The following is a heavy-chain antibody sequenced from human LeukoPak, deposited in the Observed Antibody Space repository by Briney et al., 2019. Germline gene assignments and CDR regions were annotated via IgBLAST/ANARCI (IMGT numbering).Heavy chain of an antibody. D-gene: IGHD3-10*01. CDR3: ARPSLSGMVRGNWYFDL. CDR2: IIPIFGTA. CDR1: GGTFSSYA. V-gene: IGHV1-69*06. Sequence: GASVKVSCKASGGTFSSYAISWVPQAPGQGLEWMGGIIPIFGTANYAQKFQGRVTITADKSTSTAYMELSSLRSEDTAVYYCARPSLSGMVRGNWYFDLWGRGTLVTVSS. J-gene: IGHJ2*01.